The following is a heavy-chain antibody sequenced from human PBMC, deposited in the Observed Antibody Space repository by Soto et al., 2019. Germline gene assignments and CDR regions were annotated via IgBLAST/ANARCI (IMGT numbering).Heavy chain of an antibody. CDR1: GFSVRTNY. Sequence: QSGGSLRLSCAASGFSVRTNYMSWVRQAPGKGLEWVSVFESGGSIYYADSVKGRFIISRDYAKNTVYLQMNSLRADDTAVYYCARAGVTPHFFDYWGQGTLVTVPQ. D-gene: IGHD2-21*02. J-gene: IGHJ4*02. CDR3: ARAGVTPHFFDY. CDR2: FESGGSI. V-gene: IGHV3-53*01.